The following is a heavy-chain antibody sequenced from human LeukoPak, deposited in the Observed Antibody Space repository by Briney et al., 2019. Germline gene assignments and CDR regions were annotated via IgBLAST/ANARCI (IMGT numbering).Heavy chain of an antibody. CDR1: GFTFSSYG. D-gene: IGHD3/OR15-3a*01. CDR2: IWYDGSNK. V-gene: IGHV3-33*06. Sequence: PGRSLRLSCAASGFTFSSYGMHWVRQAPGKGLEWVAVIWYDGSNKYYADSVKGRFTISRDNSKNTLYLQMNSLAAEDTAVYYCAKWGDFWTGLNNWYLELWGRGTLVTVSS. CDR3: AKWGDFWTGLNNWYLEL. J-gene: IGHJ2*01.